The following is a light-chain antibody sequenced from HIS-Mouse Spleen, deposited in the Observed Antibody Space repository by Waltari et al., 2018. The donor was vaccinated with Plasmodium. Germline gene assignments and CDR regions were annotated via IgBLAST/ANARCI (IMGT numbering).Light chain of an antibody. V-gene: IGKV1-39*01. CDR2: AAS. CDR1: QSISRY. J-gene: IGKJ4*01. CDR3: QQSYSTPPT. Sequence: DIQMTQFPSSLSASVGDSVTITCRESQSISRYLNWYEQKPGKAPKLLIYAASSLQSGDPSRFSGSGSGTDFTLTISSLQPEDFATYYCQQSYSTPPTFGGGTKVEIK.